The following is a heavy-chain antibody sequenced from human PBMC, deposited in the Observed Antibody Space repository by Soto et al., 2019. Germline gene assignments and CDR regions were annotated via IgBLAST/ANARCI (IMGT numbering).Heavy chain of an antibody. CDR3: AIVPGMTTRAIA. Sequence: VQLVQSGAEVKKPGASVKVSCKASDYTFTNYYITWVRPAPGQGLEWMGWISAFNGNTNYAKKLQGGVTMPSDTSTRRACMELKSLKSDHTAWYFCAIVPGMTTRAIAWGQGTLVTVCS. V-gene: IGHV1-18*01. D-gene: IGHD4-4*01. CDR1: DYTFTNYY. CDR2: ISAFNGNT. J-gene: IGHJ5*02.